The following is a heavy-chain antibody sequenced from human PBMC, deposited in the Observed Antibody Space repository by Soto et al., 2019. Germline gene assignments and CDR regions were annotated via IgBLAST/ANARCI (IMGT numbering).Heavy chain of an antibody. D-gene: IGHD3-22*01. J-gene: IGHJ4*02. Sequence: QVQLMQSGAEVKKPGASVKVSCKASGYTFIIYGISWVRQAPGQGLEWMGWMSAGNGNTNYAQNFQGRVTMTTDTSTSTAYMELRSLRSDDTAVYYCARGGYFYDSSGYPEYYFDYWGQGTLVTVSS. CDR3: ARGGYFYDSSGYPEYYFDY. V-gene: IGHV1-18*01. CDR1: GYTFIIYG. CDR2: MSAGNGNT.